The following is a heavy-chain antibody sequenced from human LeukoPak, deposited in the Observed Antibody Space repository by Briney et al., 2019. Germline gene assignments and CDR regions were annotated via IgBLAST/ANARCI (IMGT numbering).Heavy chain of an antibody. J-gene: IGHJ4*02. D-gene: IGHD3-3*01. V-gene: IGHV1-8*03. CDR2: MNPNSGNT. CDR1: GYTFTSYD. CDR3: ARGIDYDFWSGLYYFDY. Sequence: ASVKVSCKASGYTFTSYDINWVRQATGQGLEWMGWMNPNSGNTGYAQKFQGRVTITRNTSISTAYMELSSLRSEDTAVYYCARGIDYDFWSGLYYFDYWGQGTLVTVSS.